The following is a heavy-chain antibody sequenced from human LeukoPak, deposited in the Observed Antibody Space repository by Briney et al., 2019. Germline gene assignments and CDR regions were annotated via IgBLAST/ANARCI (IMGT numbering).Heavy chain of an antibody. CDR2: FDPEDGET. Sequence: ASVKVSCKVSGYTLTELSMHWVRQAPGKGLEWMGGFDPEDGETIYAQKFQGRVTMTEDTSTDTAYMELSSLRSEDTAVYYCATDRSGGNSAYYYYGMDVWGQGTTVTVSS. V-gene: IGHV1-24*01. CDR1: GYTLTELS. CDR3: ATDRSGGNSAYYYYGMDV. J-gene: IGHJ6*02. D-gene: IGHD4-23*01.